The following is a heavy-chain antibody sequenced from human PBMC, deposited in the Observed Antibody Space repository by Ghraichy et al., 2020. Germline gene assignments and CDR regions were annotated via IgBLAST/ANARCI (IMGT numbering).Heavy chain of an antibody. J-gene: IGHJ2*01. D-gene: IGHD2-2*01. CDR1: GATFNTYD. Sequence: LSLTCAASGATFNTYDMHWVRQAPGKGLECVSAIGTAGDTFYPDSVKGRFTVSRENAKNSLYLQMNSLTAGDTAVYYCARGGHCSSTSCSAWYFDLWGRGTLVTVSS. V-gene: IGHV3-13*01. CDR2: IGTAGDT. CDR3: ARGGHCSSTSCSAWYFDL.